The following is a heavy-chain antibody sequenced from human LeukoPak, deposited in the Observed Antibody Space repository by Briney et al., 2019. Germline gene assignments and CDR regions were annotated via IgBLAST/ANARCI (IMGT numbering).Heavy chain of an antibody. CDR1: GYSISSGYY. V-gene: IGHV4-38-2*01. Sequence: SETLSLTCAVSGYSISSGYYWGWIRQPPGKGLGGIGSIYHSGSTYYNPSLKSRVTISVDTSKNQISLKLSSVTAADTAVYYCARKMTTVTTTIDYWGQGTLVTVSS. CDR2: IYHSGST. CDR3: ARKMTTVTTTIDY. J-gene: IGHJ4*02. D-gene: IGHD4-17*01.